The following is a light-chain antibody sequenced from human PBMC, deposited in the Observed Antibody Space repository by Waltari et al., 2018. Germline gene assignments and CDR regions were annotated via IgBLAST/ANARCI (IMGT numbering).Light chain of an antibody. CDR1: NTDLGSYNL. CDR3: CSYAGTPRVV. J-gene: IGLJ2*01. CDR2: EVN. V-gene: IGLV2-23*02. Sequence: QSALTQPASVSGSPGQSITISCTGTNTDLGSYNLVSWYQQHPGKATKVISSEVNKRPSGVSNRFSGSKSGNTASLTVSGLHPEDEADYYCCSYAGTPRVVFGGGTKLTVL.